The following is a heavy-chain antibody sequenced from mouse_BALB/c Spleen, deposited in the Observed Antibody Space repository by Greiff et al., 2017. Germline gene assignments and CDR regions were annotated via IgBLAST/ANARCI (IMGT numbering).Heavy chain of an antibody. J-gene: IGHJ2*01. D-gene: IGHD4-1*01. CDR2: IYPGDGDT. CDR1: GYAFSSYW. CDR3: ARGLGGDFDY. Sequence: QVQLKQSGAELVRPGSSVKISCKASGYAFSSYWMNWVKQRPGQGLEWIGQIYPGDGDTNYNGKFKGKATLTADKSSSTAYMQLSSLTSEDSAVYFCARGLGGDFDYWGQGTTLTVSS. V-gene: IGHV1-80*01.